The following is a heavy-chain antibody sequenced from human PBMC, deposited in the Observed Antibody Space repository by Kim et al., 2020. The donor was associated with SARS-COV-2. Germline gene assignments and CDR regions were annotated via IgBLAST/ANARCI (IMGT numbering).Heavy chain of an antibody. CDR2: ISGSGGST. CDR3: AKARGYSSSWYDYYYYGMDV. V-gene: IGHV3-23*01. Sequence: GGSLRLSCAASGFTFSSYAMSWVRQAPGKGLEWVSAISGSGGSTYYADSVKGRFTISRDNSKNTLYLQMNSLRAEDTAVYYCAKARGYSSSWYDYYYYGMDVWGQGTTVTVSS. CDR1: GFTFSSYA. J-gene: IGHJ6*02. D-gene: IGHD6-13*01.